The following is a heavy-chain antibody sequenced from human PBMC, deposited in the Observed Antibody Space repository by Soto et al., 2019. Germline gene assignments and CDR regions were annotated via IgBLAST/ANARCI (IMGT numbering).Heavy chain of an antibody. CDR1: GYTFTSYD. CDR3: ARRAETNGWNGFGADKYYFDF. D-gene: IGHD1-1*01. Sequence: ASVKVSFKTSGYTFTSYDIYWVRQATGQGVAWMGWMNPSTGKSRYAQKFQDRVTMTSDTSISTAHMELSSLRYEDTAVYYCARRAETNGWNGFGADKYYFDFWGQGTLVTVSS. CDR2: MNPSTGKS. V-gene: IGHV1-8*01. J-gene: IGHJ4*02.